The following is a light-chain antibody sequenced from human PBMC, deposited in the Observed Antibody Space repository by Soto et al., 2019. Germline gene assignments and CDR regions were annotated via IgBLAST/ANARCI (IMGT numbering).Light chain of an antibody. Sequence: EIVLTQSPGTLSLSPGERATLSCRASQSVSSSYLAWYQQQPGQAPRLLIYGASSLATGIPVRFSGSGSGTDFTLAICRLEPDDFAVYYCQQYGSSPPITFGHGKRLEIK. CDR1: QSVSSSY. CDR3: QQYGSSPPIT. V-gene: IGKV3-20*01. J-gene: IGKJ5*01. CDR2: GAS.